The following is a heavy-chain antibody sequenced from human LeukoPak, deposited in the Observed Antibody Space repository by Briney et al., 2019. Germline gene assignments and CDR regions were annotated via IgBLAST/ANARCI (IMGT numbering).Heavy chain of an antibody. CDR1: GYTFTGYY. J-gene: IGHJ4*02. CDR3: ARTIGDFVASPDY. CDR2: INPNSGGT. V-gene: IGHV1-2*02. D-gene: IGHD2-21*01. Sequence: ASVKVSCKASGYTFTGYYMHWVRQAPGQGLEWMGWINPNSGGTNYAQKFQGRVTMTRDTSISTAYMELSRLRSDDTAVYYCARTIGDFVASPDYWGQGTLVTVSS.